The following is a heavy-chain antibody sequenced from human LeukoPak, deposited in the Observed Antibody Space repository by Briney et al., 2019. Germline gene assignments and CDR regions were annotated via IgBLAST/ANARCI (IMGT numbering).Heavy chain of an antibody. Sequence: GGSQRLSCAASGFTFSNYWMSWVRQAPGKGLEWVANINRDGNKKYYVDSVRGRFTISRDNAKNSLYLQVNRLRAEDTAVYYCARTLVGGTNWFDPWGQGTLVTVSS. D-gene: IGHD1-26*01. J-gene: IGHJ5*02. V-gene: IGHV3-7*02. CDR1: GFTFSNYW. CDR2: INRDGNKK. CDR3: ARTLVGGTNWFDP.